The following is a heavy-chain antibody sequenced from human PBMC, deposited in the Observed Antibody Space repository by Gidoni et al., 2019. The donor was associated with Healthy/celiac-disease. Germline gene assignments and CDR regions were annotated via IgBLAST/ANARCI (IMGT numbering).Heavy chain of an antibody. J-gene: IGHJ3*02. CDR2: ISYDGSNK. CDR3: AKDFTWDSSGHDAFDI. D-gene: IGHD3-22*01. CDR1: GFTFSSSG. Sequence: QVQLVESGGGVVQPGRSLRLSCAASGFTFSSSGMHWVRQAPGKGLEWVAVISYDGSNKYYADSVKGRFTISRDNSKNTLYLQMNSLRAEDTAVYYCAKDFTWDSSGHDAFDIWGQGTMVTVSS. V-gene: IGHV3-30*18.